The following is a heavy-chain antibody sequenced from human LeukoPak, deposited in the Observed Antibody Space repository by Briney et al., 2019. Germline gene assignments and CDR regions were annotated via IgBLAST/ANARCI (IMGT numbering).Heavy chain of an antibody. CDR1: GGSISSGGYY. Sequence: SQTLSLTCTVSGGSISSGGYYWSWIRQHPGKGLEWIGYIYYSGSTYYNPSLKSRVTISVDTSKNQFSLKLSSVTAADTAVYYCARTAGDYGDSTLFDYWGQGTLVTVSS. CDR2: IYYSGST. J-gene: IGHJ4*02. D-gene: IGHD4-17*01. V-gene: IGHV4-31*03. CDR3: ARTAGDYGDSTLFDY.